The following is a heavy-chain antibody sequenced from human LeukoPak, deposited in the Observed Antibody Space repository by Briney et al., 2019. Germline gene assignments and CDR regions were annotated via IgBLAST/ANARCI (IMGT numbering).Heavy chain of an antibody. CDR3: ARDPSSGWYQAGFDY. CDR2: IIPIFGTA. Sequence: ASVKVSCKASGGTFSSYAISWVRQAPGQGLEWRGGIIPIFGTANYAQKFQGRVTITADESTSTAYMELSSLRSEDTAVYYCARDPSSGWYQAGFDYWGQGTLVTVSS. CDR1: GGTFSSYA. D-gene: IGHD6-19*01. V-gene: IGHV1-69*13. J-gene: IGHJ4*02.